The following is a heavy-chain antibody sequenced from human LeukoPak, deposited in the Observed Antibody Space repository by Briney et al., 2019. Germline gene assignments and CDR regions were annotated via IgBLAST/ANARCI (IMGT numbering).Heavy chain of an antibody. CDR3: ARVNTQIPITNFGVVIMEPGYMDV. V-gene: IGHV3-7*01. CDR2: IKQDGSEK. CDR1: GFTFSSYW. D-gene: IGHD3-3*01. Sequence: GGSLRLSCAASGFTFSSYWMSWVRQAPGKGLEWVANIKQDGSEKYYVDSVKGRFTISRDNAKNSLYLQMNSLRAEDTAVYYYARVNTQIPITNFGVVIMEPGYMDVWGKGATVTGSS. J-gene: IGHJ6*03.